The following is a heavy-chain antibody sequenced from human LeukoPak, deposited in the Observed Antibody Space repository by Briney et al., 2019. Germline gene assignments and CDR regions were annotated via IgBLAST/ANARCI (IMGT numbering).Heavy chain of an antibody. CDR1: GFTFSSYA. CDR2: ISGRGDLE. CDR3: AREGDFWSGYPIDHYYYMDV. Sequence: GGSLRLSCSASGFTFSSYAMTWVRQAPGKGLEWVSTISGRGDLEFYTGSVKGRFTISRDHSKNTVHLQMDSLRAEDTAIYYCAREGDFWSGYPIDHYYYMDVWGKGTTVTVTS. V-gene: IGHV3-23*01. D-gene: IGHD3-3*01. J-gene: IGHJ6*03.